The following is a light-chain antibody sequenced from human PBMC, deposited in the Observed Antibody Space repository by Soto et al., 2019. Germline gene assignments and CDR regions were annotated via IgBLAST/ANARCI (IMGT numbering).Light chain of an antibody. Sequence: QSALTQPASVSGSPGQSITISCTGPSSDVGSNNLVSWYQQHPGKAPKLMIYEGNKRPSGVSNRFSGSKSANSASLTISGLQTEDEADYSCCSYAGTNTFVFGTGTKVTVL. CDR3: CSYAGTNTFV. CDR1: SSDVGSNNL. V-gene: IGLV2-23*01. J-gene: IGLJ1*01. CDR2: EGN.